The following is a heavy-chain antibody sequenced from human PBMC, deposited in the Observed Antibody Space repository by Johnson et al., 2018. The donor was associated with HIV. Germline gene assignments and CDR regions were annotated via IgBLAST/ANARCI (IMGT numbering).Heavy chain of an antibody. D-gene: IGHD3-16*01. V-gene: IGHV3-30*04. CDR1: GFTFSSYA. Sequence: QVQLVESGGGVVQPGRSLRLSCAASGFTFSSYAMHWVRQAPGKGLAWVAVISYDGSNKYYADSVKGRFTISSDKAKNTLHLQMNSLRAEDTAVYYCAREWGMIPFGGVSPRNALDSWGQGTMVTVSS. CDR2: ISYDGSNK. J-gene: IGHJ3*02. CDR3: AREWGMIPFGGVSPRNALDS.